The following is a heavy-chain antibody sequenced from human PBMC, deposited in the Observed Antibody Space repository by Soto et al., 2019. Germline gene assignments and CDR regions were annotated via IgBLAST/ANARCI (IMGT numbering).Heavy chain of an antibody. CDR1: GFILFSYW. CDR3: VRTANYYGSGTYYPHFDD. D-gene: IGHD3-10*01. CDR2: IKYDGSEK. V-gene: IGHV3-7*05. Sequence: GGSLRLSCAASGFILFSYWMSWVRQAPGKGLEWVANIKYDGSEKYYVESAKGRFTISRDNAKNALYLQMNSLRAEDTAVYYCVRTANYYGSGTYYPHFDDWGLGTLVTVSS. J-gene: IGHJ4*02.